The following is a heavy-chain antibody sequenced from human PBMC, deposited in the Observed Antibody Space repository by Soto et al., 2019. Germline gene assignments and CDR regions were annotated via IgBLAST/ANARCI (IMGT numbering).Heavy chain of an antibody. V-gene: IGHV3-30-3*01. CDR3: ARDPAFRYSSSSFDY. D-gene: IGHD6-6*01. CDR2: ISYDGSNK. J-gene: IGHJ4*02. Sequence: GGSLRLSCAASGFTFSSYAMHWVRQAPGKGLEWVAVISYDGSNKYYADSVKGRFTISRDNSKNTLYLQMNSLRAEDTAVYYCARDPAFRYSSSSFDYWGQGTLVTVSS. CDR1: GFTFSSYA.